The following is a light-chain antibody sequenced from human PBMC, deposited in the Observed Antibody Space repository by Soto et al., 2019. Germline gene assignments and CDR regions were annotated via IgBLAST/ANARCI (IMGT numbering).Light chain of an antibody. CDR1: QSISSY. CDR3: QQSYSTPWT. J-gene: IGKJ1*01. V-gene: IGKV1-39*01. CDR2: AAS. Sequence: DIQMTHSPSSLSASVGDRVTITFRASQSISSYLNWYQQKPGKAPKLLIYAASSLQSGVPSRFSVSGSGTDFTLTISSLQPEDFATYYCQQSYSTPWTFGQGTKVDI.